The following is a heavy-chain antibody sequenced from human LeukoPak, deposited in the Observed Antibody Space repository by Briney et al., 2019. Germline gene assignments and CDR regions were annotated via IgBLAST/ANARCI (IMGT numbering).Heavy chain of an antibody. CDR3: ARVGVVAATRGFFDY. D-gene: IGHD2-15*01. Sequence: ASVKVSCKASGYTFTSYGISWVRQAPGQGLEWMGWISAYNGNTNYAQKLQGRVTMTTDTSTSTAYMELRSLRSDDTAVYYCARVGVVAATRGFFDYWGQGTLVTVSS. CDR1: GYTFTSYG. V-gene: IGHV1-18*01. CDR2: ISAYNGNT. J-gene: IGHJ4*02.